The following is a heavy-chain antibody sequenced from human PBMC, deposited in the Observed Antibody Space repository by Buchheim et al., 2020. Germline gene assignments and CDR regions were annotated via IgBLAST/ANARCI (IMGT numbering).Heavy chain of an antibody. CDR1: GGSVSSGSYY. V-gene: IGHV4-61*01. J-gene: IGHJ6*02. D-gene: IGHD2-2*01. CDR2: IYYSGST. CDR3: ARDLTGYCSSTSCYVNGMDV. Sequence: QVQLQESGPGLVKPSETLSLTCTVSGGSVSSGSYYWSWIRQPPGKGLEWIGYIYYSGSTNYNPSLKSRVTISVDTSKNQFSLKLSSVTAADTAVYYCARDLTGYCSSTSCYVNGMDVWGQGIT.